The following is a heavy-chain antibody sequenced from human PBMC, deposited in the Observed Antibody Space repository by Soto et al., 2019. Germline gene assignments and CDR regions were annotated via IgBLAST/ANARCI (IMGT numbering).Heavy chain of an antibody. CDR2: IDPSDSYT. CDR1: GYSSTNYW. CDR3: ATHTAMVSPLDY. V-gene: IGHV5-10-1*01. D-gene: IGHD5-18*01. J-gene: IGHJ4*02. Sequence: PGESLKISCKGSGYSSTNYWITWVRQMPGKGLEWMGRIDPSDSYTNYSPSFQGHVTISADKSISTAYLQWSSLKASDTAMYYCATHTAMVSPLDYWGQGTLVTVSS.